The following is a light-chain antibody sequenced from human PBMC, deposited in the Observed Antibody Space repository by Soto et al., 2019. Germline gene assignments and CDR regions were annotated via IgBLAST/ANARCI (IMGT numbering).Light chain of an antibody. J-gene: IGLJ1*01. Sequence: QSALTQPASVSGSPGQSITISCTGTSSDVGSYNLDSWYQQHPGKAPKLMIYEVSKRPSGVSNRFSGSKSGNTASLTISGLQAEDEADYYCCSYAGSSIPYVFGTGTKLTVL. CDR2: EVS. CDR1: SSDVGSYNL. CDR3: CSYAGSSIPYV. V-gene: IGLV2-23*02.